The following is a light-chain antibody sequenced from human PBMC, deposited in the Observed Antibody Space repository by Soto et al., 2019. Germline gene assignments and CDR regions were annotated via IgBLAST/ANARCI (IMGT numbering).Light chain of an antibody. V-gene: IGKV3-20*01. CDR2: GVS. CDR1: QSVSSTF. Sequence: EIVLTQSPGTLSLSPGERATRSCRASQSVSSTFLAWYQQKPGQAPRLLIYGVSKRATGIPDRFSGSGSGTDFTLTISRLEPEDFAVYFCGQFVSAPPRTFGQGTKVEIK. CDR3: GQFVSAPPRT. J-gene: IGKJ1*01.